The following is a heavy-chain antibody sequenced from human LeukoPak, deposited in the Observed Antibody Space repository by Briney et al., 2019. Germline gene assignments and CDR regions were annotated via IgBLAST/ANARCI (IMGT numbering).Heavy chain of an antibody. CDR2: IIPISGSA. D-gene: IGHD2-15*01. CDR3: ATTMGYLDYCSGGTCYSMLD. CDR1: GGTLSTYA. Sequence: GASVKVSCKASGGTLSTYAISWVRQAPGQGLEWMGGIIPISGSAKYTQKFQGRVTITTDESTNTAYMEPRNLRSEDTAVYYCATTMGYLDYCSGGTCYSMLDWGQGTLVTVFS. V-gene: IGHV1-69*05. J-gene: IGHJ4*02.